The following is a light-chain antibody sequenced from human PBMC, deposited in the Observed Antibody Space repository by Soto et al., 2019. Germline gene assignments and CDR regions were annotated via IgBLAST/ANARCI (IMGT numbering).Light chain of an antibody. Sequence: VMTQSPDTLSASPGERVSLSCRASQSVNHNLAWYHQKPGQAPRLLVYDKSSRAPGVPARFSGSGTGTDFTLTIARLEPEDFAVYYCQQYGGSPRTFGQGTRLEIK. J-gene: IGKJ5*01. CDR2: DKS. CDR3: QQYGGSPRT. CDR1: QSVNHN. V-gene: IGKV3-20*01.